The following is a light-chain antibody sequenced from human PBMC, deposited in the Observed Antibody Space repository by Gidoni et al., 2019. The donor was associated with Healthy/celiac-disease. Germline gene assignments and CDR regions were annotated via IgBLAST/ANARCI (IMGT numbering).Light chain of an antibody. Sequence: DIQRTQSPSALSASVGDRVTITCRASQSIRSYLNWYQQKPGKAPKLLIYAASSLQSGVPSRFSGSGSGTDFTLPISSLQPEDFATYYCQQSYSTPLMYTFGQGTKLEIK. V-gene: IGKV1-39*01. CDR1: QSIRSY. J-gene: IGKJ2*01. CDR3: QQSYSTPLMYT. CDR2: AAS.